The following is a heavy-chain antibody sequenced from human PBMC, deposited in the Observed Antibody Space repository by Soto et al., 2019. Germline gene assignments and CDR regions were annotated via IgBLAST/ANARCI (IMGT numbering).Heavy chain of an antibody. CDR3: AREGGGGVDC. D-gene: IGHD1-26*01. CDR2: IYYGGDS. Sequence: QVQLQESGPGLVKPSQTLSLTCTVSGGSISSRTSYWSWIRQHPGKGLEWIGYIYYGGDSFYNPSLRSGVTMAMDPSESPVSVKATSVPAADTAVYLWAREGGGGVDCWGQGTLVTVAS. V-gene: IGHV4-31*03. J-gene: IGHJ4*02. CDR1: GGSISSRTSY.